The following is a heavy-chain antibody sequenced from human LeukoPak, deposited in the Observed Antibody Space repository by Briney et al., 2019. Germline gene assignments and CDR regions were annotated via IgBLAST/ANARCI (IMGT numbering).Heavy chain of an antibody. J-gene: IGHJ4*02. Sequence: ASVKVSCKPSGYTFTSYGISWVRQAPGQGLEWMGWISAYNGNTNYAQKLQGRVTMTTDTSTSTAYMELRSLRSDDTAVYYCASGHYCSSTSCQEYYFDYWGQGTLVTVSS. CDR1: GYTFTSYG. D-gene: IGHD2-2*01. CDR3: ASGHYCSSTSCQEYYFDY. V-gene: IGHV1-18*01. CDR2: ISAYNGNT.